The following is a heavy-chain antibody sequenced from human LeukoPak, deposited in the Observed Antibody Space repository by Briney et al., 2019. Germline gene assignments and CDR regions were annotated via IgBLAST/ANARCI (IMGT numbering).Heavy chain of an antibody. V-gene: IGHV4-39*07. CDR3: AREGGYCGGDCYYIDY. CDR2: IYYSGNT. J-gene: IGHJ4*02. Sequence: SETLSLTCTVSGGSISSSSYYWAWIRQPPGKGLEWIGSIYYSGNTYYKSSLKSRVTIAVDTSKNQFSLKLSSVTAADTAVYYCAREGGYCGGDCYYIDYWGQGTLVTVSS. D-gene: IGHD2-21*02. CDR1: GGSISSSSYY.